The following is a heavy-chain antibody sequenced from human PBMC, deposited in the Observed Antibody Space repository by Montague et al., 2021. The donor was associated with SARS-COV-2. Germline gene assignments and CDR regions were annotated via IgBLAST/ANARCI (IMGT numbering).Heavy chain of an antibody. J-gene: IGHJ6*02. V-gene: IGHV3-11*01. CDR2: ISSSGSTI. D-gene: IGHD2-2*01. CDR1: GFTFSDYY. Sequence: SLRLSCAASGFTFSDYYMSWIRQAPGKGLEWISYISSSGSTIYHADPVKGRFTISRDNAKNSLSLLMNSLRAEDTAVYYCARLVTMRYHYYYGLDVWGLGTTVTVSS. CDR3: ARLVTMRYHYYYGLDV.